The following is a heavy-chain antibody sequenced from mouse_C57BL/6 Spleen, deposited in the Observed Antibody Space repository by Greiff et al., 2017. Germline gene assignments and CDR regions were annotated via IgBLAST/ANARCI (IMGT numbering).Heavy chain of an antibody. D-gene: IGHD1-2*01. Sequence: QVQLQQSGAELVRPGTSVKVSCKASGYAFTNYLIEWVKQRPGQGLEWIGVINPGSGGTNYNEKFKGKATLTADKSSSTAYMQLSSLTSEDSAVYFCVRSFITTLVPLWGYAMDYWGQGTSVTVSS. J-gene: IGHJ4*01. CDR1: GYAFTNYL. V-gene: IGHV1-54*01. CDR3: VRSFITTLVPLWGYAMDY. CDR2: INPGSGGT.